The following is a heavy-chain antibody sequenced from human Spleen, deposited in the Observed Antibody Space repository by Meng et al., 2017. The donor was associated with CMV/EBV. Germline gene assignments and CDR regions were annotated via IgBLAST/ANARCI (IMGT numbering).Heavy chain of an antibody. J-gene: IGHJ5*02. V-gene: IGHV4-39*07. CDR3: ARSKLRDNWFDP. Sequence: SETLSLTCTVSGGSITSKEHCWGWIRQPPGRGLQRIGSIYYSGRTFFNPSLKSRITISLDTSKNQFSLKTSSVTAADTAVYYCARSKLRDNWFDPWGQGTLVTVSS. CDR2: IYYSGRT. D-gene: IGHD4-23*01. CDR1: GGSITSKEHC.